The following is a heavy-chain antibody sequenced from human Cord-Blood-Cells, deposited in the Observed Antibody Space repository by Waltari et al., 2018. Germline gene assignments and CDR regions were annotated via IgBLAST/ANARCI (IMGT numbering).Heavy chain of an antibody. CDR2: IRYDGSNK. Sequence: QVQLVESGGGVVQPGGSLRLSCAASGFPFSSYGMHWVRQAPGQGLEWVAFIRYDGSNKYYADSVKGRFTISRDNSKNTLYLQMNSLRAEDTAVYYCAKEMAYCSSTSCYTAFDYWGQGTLVTVSS. V-gene: IGHV3-30*02. J-gene: IGHJ4*02. CDR1: GFPFSSYG. D-gene: IGHD2-2*02. CDR3: AKEMAYCSSTSCYTAFDY.